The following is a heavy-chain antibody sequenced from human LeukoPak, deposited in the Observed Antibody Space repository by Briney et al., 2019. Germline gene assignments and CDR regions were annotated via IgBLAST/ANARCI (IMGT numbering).Heavy chain of an antibody. J-gene: IGHJ4*02. Sequence: ASVKVSCKASGYTFTSYDINWVRQATGQGLEWMGWMNPNSGNTGYAQKFQGRVTITRNTSISTAYMELSSLRSEDTAVYYCARGNNPIPAAKAKVYYFDYWGQGTLVTVSS. V-gene: IGHV1-8*03. CDR2: MNPNSGNT. D-gene: IGHD2-2*01. CDR3: ARGNNPIPAAKAKVYYFDY. CDR1: GYTFTSYD.